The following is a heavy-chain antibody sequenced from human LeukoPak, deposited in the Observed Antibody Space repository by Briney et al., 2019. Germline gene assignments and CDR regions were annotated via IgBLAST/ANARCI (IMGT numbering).Heavy chain of an antibody. CDR2: IYYSGST. D-gene: IGHD2-2*02. CDR3: AREGYCSSTSCDNDAFDI. Sequence: SETLSLTCTVSGGSISSGGYYWSWIRQHPGKGLEWIGYIYYSGSTYYNPSLKSRVTISVDTSKNQFSLKLSSVTAADTAVYYCAREGYCSSTSCDNDAFDIWGQGTMVTVSS. V-gene: IGHV4-31*03. J-gene: IGHJ3*02. CDR1: GGSISSGGYY.